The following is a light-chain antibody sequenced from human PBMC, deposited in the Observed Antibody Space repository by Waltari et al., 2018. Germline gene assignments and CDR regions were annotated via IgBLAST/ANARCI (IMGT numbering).Light chain of an antibody. Sequence: EIVMTQSPDTLSVSPGDRATLSCRASQNVNRNLAWYQKKRGQAPRLLISGASDRAAGIPPRFSGGGSGTEFTLTISSLQSEDFAVYYCQHYNNWPRTFGQGTKVEIK. CDR1: QNVNRN. CDR2: GAS. V-gene: IGKV3-15*01. CDR3: QHYNNWPRT. J-gene: IGKJ1*01.